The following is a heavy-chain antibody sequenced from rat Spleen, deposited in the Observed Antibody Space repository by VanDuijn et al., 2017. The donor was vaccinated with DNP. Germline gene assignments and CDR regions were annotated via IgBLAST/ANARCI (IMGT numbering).Heavy chain of an antibody. J-gene: IGHJ4*01. Sequence: QVQLKESGPGLVQPSQTLSLTCTVSGFSLTSNSVHWVRQPPGKGLEWIATISNGGRTYYNSALKSRLSISRDTSKSQVFLKMNSLQTEDTAMYFCARYYGYNYYAMDAWGQGTSVTVSS. CDR2: ISNGGRT. CDR3: ARYYGYNYYAMDA. D-gene: IGHD1-9*01. CDR1: GFSLTSNS. V-gene: IGHV2S12*01.